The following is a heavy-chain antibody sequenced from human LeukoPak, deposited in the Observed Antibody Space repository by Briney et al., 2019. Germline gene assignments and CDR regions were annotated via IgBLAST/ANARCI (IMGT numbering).Heavy chain of an antibody. CDR3: ARYSRGWTYYFDY. V-gene: IGHV4-39*07. Sequence: SETLSLTCTVSGGSISSSSYYWGWIRQPPGKGLEWIGSIYYSGSTYYNPSLKSRVTISVDTSKNQFSLKLSSVTAADTAVYYCARYSRGWTYYFDYWGQGTLVTVSS. CDR1: GGSISSSSYY. CDR2: IYYSGST. D-gene: IGHD6-19*01. J-gene: IGHJ4*02.